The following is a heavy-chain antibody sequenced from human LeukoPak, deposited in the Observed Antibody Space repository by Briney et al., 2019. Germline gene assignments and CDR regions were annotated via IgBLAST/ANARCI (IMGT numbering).Heavy chain of an antibody. V-gene: IGHV4-39*02. CDR3: AREDYDKSYSDY. D-gene: IGHD3-22*01. J-gene: IGHJ4*02. CDR2: IYYSGST. Sequence: SETLSLTCTVSGGSITSSLYYWGWIRQPPGKGLEWIGIIYYSGSTYYNPSLKSRVAISVDTSKNQFSLKLNSVIAADTAVYYCAREDYDKSYSDYWGQGTLVSVSS. CDR1: GGSITSSLYY.